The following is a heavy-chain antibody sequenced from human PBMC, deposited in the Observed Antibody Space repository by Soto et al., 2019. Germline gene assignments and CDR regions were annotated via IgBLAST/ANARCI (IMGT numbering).Heavy chain of an antibody. CDR2: ISGSGGST. CDR1: GFTFSSYA. V-gene: IGHV3-23*01. J-gene: IGHJ6*02. Sequence: EVQLLESGGGLVQPGGSLRLSCAASGFTFSSYAMSWVRQAPGKGLEWVSAISGSGGSTYYADSVQGRFTISSDNSKNTLYLQMNSLRAEDTAVYYCANSFGYPPYYYGMDVWGQGTTVTVSS. CDR3: ANSFGYPPYYYGMDV. D-gene: IGHD3-10*01.